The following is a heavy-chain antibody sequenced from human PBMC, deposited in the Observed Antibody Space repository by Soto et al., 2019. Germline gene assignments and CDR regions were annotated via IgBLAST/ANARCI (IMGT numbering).Heavy chain of an antibody. Sequence: QVQLVESGGGVVQPGRSLRLSCAASGFTFSSYGMHWVRQAPGKGLEWVAVISYDGSNKYYADSVKGRFTISRDNSKNTLYLQMNSLRAEDTAVYYCAKGGEVAGYSFDYWGPGTLVTVSS. CDR2: ISYDGSNK. D-gene: IGHD6-19*01. CDR3: AKGGEVAGYSFDY. CDR1: GFTFSSYG. V-gene: IGHV3-30*18. J-gene: IGHJ4*02.